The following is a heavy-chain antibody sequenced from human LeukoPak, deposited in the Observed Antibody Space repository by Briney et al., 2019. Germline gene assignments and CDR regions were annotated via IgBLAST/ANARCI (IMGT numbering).Heavy chain of an antibody. J-gene: IGHJ4*02. V-gene: IGHV4-39*02. D-gene: IGHD1-26*01. CDR3: ARDGGGSYGEFDY. CDR2: IYYSGST. Sequence: PSETLSLTCTVSGGSISSSSYYWGWIRQPPGKGLEWIGSIYYSGSTYYNPSLKSRVTISVDTSKNQFSLKLSSVTAADTAVYYCARDGGGSYGEFDYWGQGTLVTVSS. CDR1: GGSISSSSYY.